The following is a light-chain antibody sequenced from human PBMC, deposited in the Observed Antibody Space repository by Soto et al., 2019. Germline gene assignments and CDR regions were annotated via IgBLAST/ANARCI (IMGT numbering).Light chain of an antibody. V-gene: IGKV3-20*01. J-gene: IGKJ4*01. CDR2: GAS. CDR1: QSITGSC. CDR3: QQYYSISLT. Sequence: EIGLTQSPVTLSLSPGERATVSCRASQSITGSCLAWYRQTPGQAPRLLIYGASTRATGVPDRFSGSGSGTDFTLTISRLEPEDFAVYYCQQYYSISLTFGRGTKVDIK.